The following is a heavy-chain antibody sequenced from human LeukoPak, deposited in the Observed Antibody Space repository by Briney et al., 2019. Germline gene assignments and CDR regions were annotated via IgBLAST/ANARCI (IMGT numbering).Heavy chain of an antibody. CDR2: ISYIGSA. CDR3: ARDLVTVTKGFDI. J-gene: IGHJ3*02. D-gene: IGHD4-17*01. CDR1: ADSFSSHY. V-gene: IGHV4-59*11. Sequence: SETLSLTCAVSADSFSSHYWTWIRQPPGKGLEWIGYISYIGSANYNPSLKSRVTISIDTSKNQFSLKLSSVTAADTAVYYCARDLVTVTKGFDIWGQGTMVSVSS.